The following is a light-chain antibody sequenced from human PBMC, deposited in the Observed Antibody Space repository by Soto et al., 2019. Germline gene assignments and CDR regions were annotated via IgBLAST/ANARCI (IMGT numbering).Light chain of an antibody. CDR3: SSYTSRITVV. V-gene: IGLV2-14*03. CDR2: DVS. J-gene: IGLJ2*01. CDR1: SSDVGSYNY. Sequence: QSALTQPASVSGSPGQSITISCTGSSSDVGSYNYVSWYQQHPGKAPKLMIYDVSNRPSGVSNRFSGSKSDNTASLTISGLQAEDEADYYCSSYTSRITVVFGAGTKLTVL.